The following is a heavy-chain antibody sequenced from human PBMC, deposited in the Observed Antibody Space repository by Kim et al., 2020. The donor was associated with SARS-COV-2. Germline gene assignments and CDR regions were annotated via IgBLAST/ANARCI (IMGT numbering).Heavy chain of an antibody. V-gene: IGHV3-48*03. D-gene: IGHD3-10*01. Sequence: YVDAVKGRVTMSRDNAKNSLDLQMNSLRTEDTAIYYCAALDSVQVPGGIWGQGTLVTVSS. CDR3: AALDSVQVPGGI. J-gene: IGHJ4*02.